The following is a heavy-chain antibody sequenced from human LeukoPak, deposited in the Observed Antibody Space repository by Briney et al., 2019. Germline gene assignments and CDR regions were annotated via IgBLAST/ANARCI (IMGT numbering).Heavy chain of an antibody. V-gene: IGHV1-2*02. D-gene: IGHD3-10*01. CDR2: INPNSGGT. CDR3: ARDYNFDYYGSGHAGYYYGMDV. Sequence: ASVTVSSKASGHTFTGYYMHWVGQAPGQGREWMGWINPNSGGTNYAQKFQGRVTMTRDTSISTAYMELSRLRSDDTAVYYCARDYNFDYYGSGHAGYYYGMDVWGQGTTVTVSS. CDR1: GHTFTGYY. J-gene: IGHJ6*02.